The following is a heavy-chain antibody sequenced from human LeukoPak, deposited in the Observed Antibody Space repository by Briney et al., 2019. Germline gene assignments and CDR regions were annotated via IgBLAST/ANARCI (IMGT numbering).Heavy chain of an antibody. CDR3: ARGVQYCSGGSCYLPNYFDY. V-gene: IGHV4-39*07. CDR1: GGSISSSSYY. CDR2: INHSGST. Sequence: SETLSLTCTVSGGSISSSSYYWSWIRQPPGKGLEWIGEINHSGSTNYNPSLKSRVTISVDTSKNQFSLKLSSVTAADTAVYYCARGVQYCSGGSCYLPNYFDYWGQGTLFTVSS. J-gene: IGHJ4*02. D-gene: IGHD2-15*01.